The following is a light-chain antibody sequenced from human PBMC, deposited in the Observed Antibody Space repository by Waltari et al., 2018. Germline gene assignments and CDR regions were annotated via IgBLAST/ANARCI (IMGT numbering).Light chain of an antibody. Sequence: DIVMTQSPVSLAVSLGERATLNCKSSQSVLYSSNNKNYLAWYQQRPGQPPKLLIYWASTRESGVPDRFSGSGSGTDFTLTISSLLAEDVAVYYCQQYYAIPRTFGQGTKVEIK. V-gene: IGKV4-1*01. CDR2: WAS. CDR1: QSVLYSSNNKNY. J-gene: IGKJ1*01. CDR3: QQYYAIPRT.